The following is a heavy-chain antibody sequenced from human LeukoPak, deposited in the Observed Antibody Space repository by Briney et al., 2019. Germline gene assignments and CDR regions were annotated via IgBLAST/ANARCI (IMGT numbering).Heavy chain of an antibody. Sequence: GASVKVSCKASGGTFSSYAISWVRQAPGQGLEWMGGIIPNFGTANYAQKFQGRVTITTDESTSTAYMELSSLRSEDTAVYYCARATYYYDSNTPYGYFDYWGQGTLVTVSS. CDR2: IIPNFGTA. D-gene: IGHD3-22*01. V-gene: IGHV1-69*05. CDR1: GGTFSSYA. CDR3: ARATYYYDSNTPYGYFDY. J-gene: IGHJ4*02.